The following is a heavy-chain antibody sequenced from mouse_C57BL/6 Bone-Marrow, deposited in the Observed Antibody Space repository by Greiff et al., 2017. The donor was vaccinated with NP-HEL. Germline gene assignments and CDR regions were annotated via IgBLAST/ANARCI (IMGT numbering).Heavy chain of an antibody. CDR2: IPHSGET. D-gene: IGHD2-3*01. V-gene: IGHV12-3*01. CDR1: GFPITSGYY. CDR3: AGDYDGYWYFDV. J-gene: IGHJ1*03. Sequence: VQLVESGPGLVKPSQSLFLTCSITGFPITSGYYWIWIRQSPGKPLEWMGYIPHSGETFYNPSLQSPISITRETSKNQFFLQLNSVTTEDTAMYYCAGDYDGYWYFDVWGTGTTVTVSS.